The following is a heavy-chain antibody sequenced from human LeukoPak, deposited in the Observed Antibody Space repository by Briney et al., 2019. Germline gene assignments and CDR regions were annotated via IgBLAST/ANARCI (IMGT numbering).Heavy chain of an antibody. CDR2: ISYDGSNK. CDR3: AASDVVVTATAIYNGMDV. CDR1: GFTFSSYG. Sequence: GRPLRLSCAASGFTFSSYGMHWVRQAPGKGLEWVAVISYDGSNKYYADSVKGRFTISRDNSKNTLYLQMNSLRAEDTAVYYCAASDVVVTATAIYNGMDVWGQGTTVTVSS. V-gene: IGHV3-30*03. J-gene: IGHJ6*02. D-gene: IGHD2-21*02.